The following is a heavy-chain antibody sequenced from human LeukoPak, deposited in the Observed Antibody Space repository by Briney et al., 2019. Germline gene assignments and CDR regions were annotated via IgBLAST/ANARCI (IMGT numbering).Heavy chain of an antibody. J-gene: IGHJ3*01. CDR1: GYNFTTYW. V-gene: IGHV5-51*01. CDR2: IYPGDSDT. CDR3: ARRRLAQESIRPGIDAFDV. D-gene: IGHD3-16*01. Sequence: GESLKISCKDSGYNFTTYWIGWVRQMPGKGLEWMGIIYPGDSDTRYSPSFQGQVTMAADKSISTAYLHLKASDTAIYYCARRRLAQESIRPGIDAFDVWGQGTVVTVSA.